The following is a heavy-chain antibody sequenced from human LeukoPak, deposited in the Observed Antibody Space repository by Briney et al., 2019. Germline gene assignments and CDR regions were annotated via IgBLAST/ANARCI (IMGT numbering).Heavy chain of an antibody. Sequence: KTGGSLRLSXAASGFTFSSYSMNWVRQAPGKGLEWVSSISSSSYIYYADSVKGRFTISRDNTKNSLFLQMNSLRAGDTAVYYCAREEAYDSLDYWGQGTLVTVSS. J-gene: IGHJ4*02. CDR2: ISSSSYI. D-gene: IGHD3-22*01. V-gene: IGHV3-21*06. CDR1: GFTFSSYS. CDR3: AREEAYDSLDY.